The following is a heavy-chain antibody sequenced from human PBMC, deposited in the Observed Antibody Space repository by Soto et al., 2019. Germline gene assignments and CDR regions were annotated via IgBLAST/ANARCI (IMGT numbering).Heavy chain of an antibody. CDR3: AREDSIIIPAVSDF. D-gene: IGHD2-2*01. Sequence: PGGSLRLSCTVSGFAFNNYGINWVRQAPGKGLEWVSSISKSDYTYYSDSVKGRFTISRDNAKNPVSLQMNTLRVEDTAVYYCAREDSIIIPAVSDFWGQGTLVTV. J-gene: IGHJ4*02. CDR2: ISKSDYT. V-gene: IGHV3-21*01. CDR1: GFAFNNYG.